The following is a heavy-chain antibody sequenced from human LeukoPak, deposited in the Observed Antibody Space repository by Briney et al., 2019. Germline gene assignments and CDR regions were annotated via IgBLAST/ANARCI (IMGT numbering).Heavy chain of an antibody. Sequence: GGSLRLSCAAPGFTFTTYWMHWVRQAPGKGLVWVSHINSDGSITSYADSVKGRFTTSRDNAKNTLYLQMNSLRAEDTAVYYCARDAVDTANAVWGQGTTVTVSS. CDR2: INSDGSIT. D-gene: IGHD5-18*01. CDR1: GFTFTTYW. V-gene: IGHV3-74*01. J-gene: IGHJ6*02. CDR3: ARDAVDTANAV.